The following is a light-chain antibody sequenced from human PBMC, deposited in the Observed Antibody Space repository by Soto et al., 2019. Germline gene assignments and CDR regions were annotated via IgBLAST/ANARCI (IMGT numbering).Light chain of an antibody. CDR1: QSISSTY. V-gene: IGKV3D-15*01. CDR2: GAS. CDR3: HQYDYWPLT. J-gene: IGKJ4*01. Sequence: TQGPGAQASSSMERATLSFRASQSISSTYLAWYQQKPGQAPRLPIYGASTSDTGIPARFNGSGSGTEFTLTIISLESEDCGLYYCHQYDYWPLTFGGGTKVDI.